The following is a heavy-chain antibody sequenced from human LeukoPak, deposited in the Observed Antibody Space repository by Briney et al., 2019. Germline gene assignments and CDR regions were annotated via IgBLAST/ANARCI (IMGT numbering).Heavy chain of an antibody. CDR2: IIPILGIA. CDR1: GGTFSSYT. V-gene: IGHV1-69*02. Sequence: SVKVSCKASGGTFSSYTISWVRQAPGQGLEWMGRIIPILGIANYAQKFKGRVTITADKSTSTAYMELSSLRSEDTAVYYCARVNGPPYYYYGMDVWGQGTTVTVSS. D-gene: IGHD1-14*01. CDR3: ARVNGPPYYYYGMDV. J-gene: IGHJ6*02.